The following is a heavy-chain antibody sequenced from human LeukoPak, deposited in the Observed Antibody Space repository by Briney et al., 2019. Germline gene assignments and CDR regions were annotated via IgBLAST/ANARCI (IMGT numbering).Heavy chain of an antibody. V-gene: IGHV3-23*01. Sequence: PGGSLRLSCAVSGLTFSRYAMSWVRQAPGKGLEGVSAIAFSGSTYYADSVKGRFTISRDDSKNTLYLQMNSLRAEDTAVYYCAKGFLPTSSSSNYVSFDFWGQGTLVTVSS. CDR1: GLTFSRYA. CDR2: IAFSGST. J-gene: IGHJ4*02. CDR3: AKGFLPTSSSSNYVSFDF. D-gene: IGHD6-13*01.